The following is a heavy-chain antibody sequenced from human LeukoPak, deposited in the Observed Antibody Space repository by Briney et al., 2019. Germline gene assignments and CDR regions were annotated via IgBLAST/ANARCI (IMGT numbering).Heavy chain of an antibody. CDR3: ANQLPSWFDP. D-gene: IGHD6-6*01. Sequence: GGSLRLSCAASGFSFSSNAMSWVRQALGKGLEWVSGISGSGGGTYYAGSVKGRFTISRDNSKNTLYLQMNSLRAEDTAVYYCANQLPSWFDPWGQGTLVTVSS. CDR2: ISGSGGGT. J-gene: IGHJ5*02. V-gene: IGHV3-23*01. CDR1: GFSFSSNA.